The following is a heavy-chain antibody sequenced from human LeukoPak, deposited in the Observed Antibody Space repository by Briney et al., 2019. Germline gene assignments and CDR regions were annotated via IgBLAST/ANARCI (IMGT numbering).Heavy chain of an antibody. CDR3: ARVPYPLKYCSSTSCLEYYFDY. Sequence: SETLSLTCAVYGGSFSGYYWSWIRQPPGKGLEWIGEINHSGSTNYNPSLKSRVTISVDTSKNQFSLKLSSVTAADTAVYYCARVPYPLKYCSSTSCLEYYFDYWGQGTLVTVSS. V-gene: IGHV4-34*01. J-gene: IGHJ4*02. CDR2: INHSGST. D-gene: IGHD2-2*01. CDR1: GGSFSGYY.